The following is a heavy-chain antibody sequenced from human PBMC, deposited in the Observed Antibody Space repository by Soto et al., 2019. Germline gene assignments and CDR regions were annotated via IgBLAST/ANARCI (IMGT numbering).Heavy chain of an antibody. CDR2: IYWNDDK. V-gene: IGHV2-5*01. D-gene: IGHD3-10*01. CDR1: GFSLSTSGVG. CDR3: AHSDGSGSDYFVMDV. J-gene: IGHJ6*02. Sequence: QITLKESGPTLVTPTQTLTLTCSFSGFSLSTSGVGVGWLRQPHGKALEWLALIYWNDDKRYSPSLKSRLTITTNTSKNQVVLTMTNMEPVDTATYYCAHSDGSGSDYFVMDVYGQGNTVTVSS.